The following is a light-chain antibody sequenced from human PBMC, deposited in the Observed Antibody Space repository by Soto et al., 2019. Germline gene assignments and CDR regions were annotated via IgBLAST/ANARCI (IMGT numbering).Light chain of an antibody. J-gene: IGKJ4*01. Sequence: DIQMTQSPSILSASVGDRVTITCRASQSISRWLAWYQQKPGKGPNLLIYDASNLESGVPSRFSGSGSGTEFTLPIRSLQPDDFATYYCQQYKTYSPVTFGGGTKVEIK. V-gene: IGKV1-5*01. CDR1: QSISRW. CDR2: DAS. CDR3: QQYKTYSPVT.